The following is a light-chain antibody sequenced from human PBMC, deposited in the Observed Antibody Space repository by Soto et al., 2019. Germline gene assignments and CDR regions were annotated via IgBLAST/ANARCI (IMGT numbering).Light chain of an antibody. V-gene: IGKV3-20*01. CDR2: DAS. CDR3: QHYSNTPWT. CDR1: QSLNNRY. J-gene: IGKJ1*01. Sequence: EIVLTQSPGTLSLSPGERASLSCRASQSLNNRYLAWYQQKPGQAPRLLRYDASNRATGIPDRFSGSGSGTDFTLTISRLEPEDFAVYYCQHYSNTPWTFGQGTKVEIK.